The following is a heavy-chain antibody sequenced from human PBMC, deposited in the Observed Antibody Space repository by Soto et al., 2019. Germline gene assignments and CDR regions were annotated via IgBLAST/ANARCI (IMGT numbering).Heavy chain of an antibody. J-gene: IGHJ4*02. V-gene: IGHV3-33*01. CDR2: IWDDGSEK. CDR1: GFTFSDYG. CDR3: TYQRQKCGSGYVIDY. Sequence: QVQLVESGGGVVQPGRSLRLTCAASGFTFSDYGMHWVRQAPGKGLEWVAVIWDDGSEKYYSDSVRGRFTISRDNSRNILYLQLSSLRDEDTALYYCTYQRQKCGSGYVIDYWGQGALVTVSS. D-gene: IGHD6-25*01.